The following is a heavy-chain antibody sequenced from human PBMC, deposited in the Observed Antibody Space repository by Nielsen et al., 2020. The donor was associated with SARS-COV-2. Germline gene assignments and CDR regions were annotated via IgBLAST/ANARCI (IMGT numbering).Heavy chain of an antibody. D-gene: IGHD1-26*01. J-gene: IGHJ6*02. CDR2: ISYDGSNK. V-gene: IGHV3-33*05. Sequence: WIRQPPGKGLEWVAVISYDGSNKYYADSVKGRFTISRDNSKNTLYLQMNSLKTEDTAVYYCTTGLGGVGARVRAYYYGMDVWGQGTTVTVSS. CDR3: TTGLGGVGARVRAYYYGMDV.